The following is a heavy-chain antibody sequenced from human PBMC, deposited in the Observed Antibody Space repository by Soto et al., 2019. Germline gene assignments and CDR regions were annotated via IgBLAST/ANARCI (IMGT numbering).Heavy chain of an antibody. CDR3: ARDRAKGRFDY. Sequence: ASVKVSCKASGYTITSYGISWVRQAPGQWLEWMGRISAYNGNTNYAQKLQGRVTMTTDTSTSTAYMELRSLRSDDTAVYYCARDRAKGRFDYCGQGTLVTVSS. J-gene: IGHJ4*02. CDR2: ISAYNGNT. CDR1: GYTITSYG. V-gene: IGHV1-18*01.